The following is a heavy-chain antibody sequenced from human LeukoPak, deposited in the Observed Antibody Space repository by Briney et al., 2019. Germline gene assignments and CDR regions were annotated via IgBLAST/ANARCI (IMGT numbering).Heavy chain of an antibody. Sequence: GGSLRLSCAASGFTFSSYSMNWVRQAPGKGLEWVSSISSSSSYIYYADSVKGRFTISRDNAKNSLYLQMNSLRAEDTAVYYCARDQYCGGDCYSADAFDIWSQGTMVTVSS. J-gene: IGHJ3*02. CDR1: GFTFSSYS. CDR3: ARDQYCGGDCYSADAFDI. V-gene: IGHV3-21*01. CDR2: ISSSSSYI. D-gene: IGHD2-21*02.